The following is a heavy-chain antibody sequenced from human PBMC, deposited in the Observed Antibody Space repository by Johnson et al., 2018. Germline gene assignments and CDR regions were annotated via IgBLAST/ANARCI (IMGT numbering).Heavy chain of an antibody. J-gene: IGHJ4*02. CDR2: INSDGSTT. Sequence: VQLQESGGGLVQPGGSXRLSCAASGFAFSNYWMHWVRRTPGKGLVWVSRINSDGSTTNYAASVKGRFTISRDNAKNTVYLQMNSLRVEDTSIYYCARDPYYHASGSSFLLHWGQGTLVTVSS. D-gene: IGHD3-10*01. CDR1: GFAFSNYW. V-gene: IGHV3-74*01. CDR3: ARDPYYHASGSSFLLH.